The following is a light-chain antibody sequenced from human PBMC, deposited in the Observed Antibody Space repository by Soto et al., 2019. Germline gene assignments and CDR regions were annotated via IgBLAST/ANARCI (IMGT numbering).Light chain of an antibody. V-gene: IGKV1-5*03. CDR1: QSISSW. J-gene: IGKJ4*01. Sequence: DIQMTQSPSTLSASVGDRVTITCRASQSISSWLAWYQQKPGKAPKLLIYKASSLESGVPSRFSGSGSGTEFTLTISSLRPDDFATYYCQQYNSYVTVGGGTKVEIK. CDR2: KAS. CDR3: QQYNSYVT.